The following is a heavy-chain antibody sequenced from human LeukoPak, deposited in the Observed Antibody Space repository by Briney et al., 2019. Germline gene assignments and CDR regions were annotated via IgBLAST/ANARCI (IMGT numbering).Heavy chain of an antibody. J-gene: IGHJ4*02. D-gene: IGHD6-19*01. CDR2: IIPILGIA. CDR3: ARDSSGWYYFDY. CDR1: GGTFSSYA. Sequence: GASVKVSCKASGGTFSSYAISWVGQAPGQGLDWMGRIIPILGIANYAQKFQGRVTITADKSTSTAYMELSSLRSEDTAVYYCARDSSGWYYFDYWGQGTLVTVSS. V-gene: IGHV1-69*04.